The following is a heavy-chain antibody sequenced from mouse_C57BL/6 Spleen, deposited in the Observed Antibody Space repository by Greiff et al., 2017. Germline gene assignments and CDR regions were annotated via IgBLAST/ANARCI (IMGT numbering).Heavy chain of an antibody. V-gene: IGHV1-42*01. J-gene: IGHJ1*03. CDR3: AREYYYGSSYWYFDV. D-gene: IGHD1-1*01. Sequence: EVQLVESGPELVKPGASVKISCKASGYSFTGYYMNWVKQSPEKSLEWIGEINPSTGGTTYNQKFKAKATLTVDKSSSTAYMQLKSLTSEDSAVYYCAREYYYGSSYWYFDVWGTGTTVTVSS. CDR2: INPSTGGT. CDR1: GYSFTGYY.